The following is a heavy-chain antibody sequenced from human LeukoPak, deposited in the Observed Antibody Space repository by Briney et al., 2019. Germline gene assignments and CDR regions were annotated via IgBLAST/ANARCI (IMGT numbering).Heavy chain of an antibody. D-gene: IGHD5-18*01. CDR2: ISSSSSYI. CDR3: ARDGRDTAMVTAAGDDY. Sequence: PGGSLRLSCAASGFTFSNYGMNWVRQAPGKGLEWVSSISSSSSYIYYADSVKGRFTISRDNAKNSLYLQMNSLRAEDTAVYYCARDGRDTAMVTAAGDDYWGQGTLVTVSS. J-gene: IGHJ4*02. V-gene: IGHV3-21*01. CDR1: GFTFSNYG.